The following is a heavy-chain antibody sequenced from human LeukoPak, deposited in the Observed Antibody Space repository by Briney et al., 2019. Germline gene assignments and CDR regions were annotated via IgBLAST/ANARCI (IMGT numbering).Heavy chain of an antibody. CDR3: ARRPRGDVRGVSAAFDI. Sequence: ETLSLTCGVYGGSFSGYYWSWIRPPPGKGLEWIGEINHSGSTNYNPSLKSRVTISVDTSKNQFSLKLSSVTAADTAVYYYARRPRGDVRGVSAAFDIWGQGTMVTVSS. CDR1: GGSFSGYY. D-gene: IGHD3-10*02. V-gene: IGHV4-34*01. CDR2: INHSGST. J-gene: IGHJ3*02.